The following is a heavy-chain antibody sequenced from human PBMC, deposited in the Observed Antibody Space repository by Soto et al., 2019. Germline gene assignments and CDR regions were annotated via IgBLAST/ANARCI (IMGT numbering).Heavy chain of an antibody. CDR3: AKRTVGWYFDL. Sequence: EVQLLESGGGLVQPVGSLRLSCAASGFTFSSYAMSWVRQAPGEGLEWVSAISGSGGSTYYAEYVKGRFTISRDNSKSTLYLQMNSLRAEDTAVYYCAKRTVGWYFDLWGRGTLVTVSS. V-gene: IGHV3-23*01. CDR1: GFTFSSYA. CDR2: ISGSGGST. J-gene: IGHJ2*01. D-gene: IGHD4-17*01.